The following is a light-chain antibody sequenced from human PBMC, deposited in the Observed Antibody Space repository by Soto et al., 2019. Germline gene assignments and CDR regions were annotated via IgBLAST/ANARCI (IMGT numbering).Light chain of an antibody. V-gene: IGKV3-15*01. Sequence: EILMTQSPSTLSVSPGERVPLSCRASQSAISNLAWYQQKPGQTPRLLIYDASTRATDIPARFSGSGSGTDFTLTISSLLSEDFEVYYCHQYYKSPLTFGGGTKVDIK. CDR2: DAS. J-gene: IGKJ4*01. CDR3: HQYYKSPLT. CDR1: QSAISN.